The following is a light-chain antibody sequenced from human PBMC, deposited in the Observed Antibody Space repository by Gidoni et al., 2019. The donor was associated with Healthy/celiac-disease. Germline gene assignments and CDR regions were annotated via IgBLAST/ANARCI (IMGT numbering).Light chain of an antibody. CDR1: QSVSSY. CDR3: QQRSNWPPYT. V-gene: IGKV3-11*01. J-gene: IGKJ2*01. CDR2: DAS. Sequence: EIVLTQSPATLSLSPGERATLYCRASQSVSSYLAWYQQKPGQAPRLLIYDASNRATGIPARFSGSGSGTYFTLTIISLEPEDFAVYYCQQRSNWPPYTFGQGTKLEIK.